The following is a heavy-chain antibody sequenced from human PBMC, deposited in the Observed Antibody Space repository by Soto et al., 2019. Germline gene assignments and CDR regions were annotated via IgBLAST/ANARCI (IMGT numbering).Heavy chain of an antibody. V-gene: IGHV5-51*01. D-gene: IGHD3-22*01. J-gene: IGHJ6*02. Sequence: GESLKISCKGSGYSFTSYWIGWVRQMPGKGLEWMGIIYPGDSDTRYSPSFQGQVTISADKSISTAYLQWSSLKASDTAMYYCARHVNYDSSGYYGYDYYYGMDVWGQGTMVTVSS. CDR3: ARHVNYDSSGYYGYDYYYGMDV. CDR1: GYSFTSYW. CDR2: IYPGDSDT.